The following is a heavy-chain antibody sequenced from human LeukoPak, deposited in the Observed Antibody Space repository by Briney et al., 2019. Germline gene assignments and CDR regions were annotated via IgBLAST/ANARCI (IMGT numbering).Heavy chain of an antibody. Sequence: SETLSLTCTVSGGSISSYYWSWIRQPAGKGLEWIGRIYTSGSTNYNPSLKSRVTMSVDTSKNQFSLKLSSVTAADTAVYYCAREGNSNPEPHLNWFDPWGQGTLVTVSS. J-gene: IGHJ5*02. D-gene: IGHD1-14*01. CDR3: AREGNSNPEPHLNWFDP. CDR1: GGSISSYY. V-gene: IGHV4-4*07. CDR2: IYTSGST.